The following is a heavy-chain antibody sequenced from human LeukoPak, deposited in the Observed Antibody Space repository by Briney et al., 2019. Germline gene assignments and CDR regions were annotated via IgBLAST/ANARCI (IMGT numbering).Heavy chain of an antibody. CDR1: GFTFSSYA. D-gene: IGHD3-10*01. V-gene: IGHV3-30*01. CDR2: ISYDGSNK. Sequence: GGSLGLSCAASGFTFSSYAMHWVRQAPGKGLEWVAVISYDGSNKYYADSVKGRFTISRDNSKNTLYLQMNSLRAEDTAVYYCARQAMVRGVIQYYFDYWGQGTLVTVSS. CDR3: ARQAMVRGVIQYYFDY. J-gene: IGHJ4*02.